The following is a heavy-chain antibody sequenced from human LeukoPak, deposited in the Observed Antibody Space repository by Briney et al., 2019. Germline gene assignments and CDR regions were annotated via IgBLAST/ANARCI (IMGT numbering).Heavy chain of an antibody. CDR3: ALRPQGGYGDSDY. D-gene: IGHD4-17*01. CDR2: IYSGGST. J-gene: IGHJ4*02. V-gene: IGHV3-53*01. CDR1: GFTVSSNY. Sequence: PGGSLRLSCAASGFTVSSNYMSWVRQAPGKGLEWVSVIYSGGSTYYAASVKGRFTISRDSSKNTLYLQMNSLRAEATALYYCALRPQGGYGDSDYWGQGTLVTVSS.